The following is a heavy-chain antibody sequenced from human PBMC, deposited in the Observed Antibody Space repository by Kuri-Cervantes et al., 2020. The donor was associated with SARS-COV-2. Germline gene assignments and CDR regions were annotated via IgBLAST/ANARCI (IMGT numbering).Heavy chain of an antibody. CDR2: INPSGDST. CDR1: GDTFTRYY. D-gene: IGHD6-25*01. V-gene: IGHV1-46*01. J-gene: IGHJ6*02. CDR3: ARSAEYQYYGMDV. Sequence: ASVKVSCKASGDTFTRYYMHWVRQAPGQGLEWMGIINPSGDSTSYAQKFQGRVTMTRDTSTSTVYMELSSLRSEDTIVYYCARSAEYQYYGMDVWGQGTMVTVSS.